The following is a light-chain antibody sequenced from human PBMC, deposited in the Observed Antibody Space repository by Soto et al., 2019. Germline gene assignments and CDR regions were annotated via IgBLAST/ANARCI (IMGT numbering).Light chain of an antibody. CDR3: QQYGNSPQT. J-gene: IGKJ1*01. Sequence: EIVLTQSPGTLSLSPGGRATLSCRAGQSVTSNCLAWYQQKPDQAPRLLIYGASSRATGIPDRFSGSGSGTDFTLTISRLEPEDFAMYFCQQYGNSPQTFGQGTKVEIQ. CDR2: GAS. V-gene: IGKV3-20*01. CDR1: QSVTSNC.